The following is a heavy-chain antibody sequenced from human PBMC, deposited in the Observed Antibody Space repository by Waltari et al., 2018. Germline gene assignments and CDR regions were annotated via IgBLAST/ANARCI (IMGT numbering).Heavy chain of an antibody. V-gene: IGHV3-23*01. CDR2: ISGPALTT. CDR1: GFTFISYA. J-gene: IGHJ4*02. D-gene: IGHD6-13*01. CDR3: AKAGGIAAAEFQFDF. Sequence: EVQLLESGGGLVQPGGSLRLSCAASGFTFISYAMTWVRQAPEQGLEWVSSISGPALTTFYADSVKGRFSVSRDNSKNTLYLQINGLRADDTAVYYCAKAGGIAAAEFQFDFWGRGTLVTVSS.